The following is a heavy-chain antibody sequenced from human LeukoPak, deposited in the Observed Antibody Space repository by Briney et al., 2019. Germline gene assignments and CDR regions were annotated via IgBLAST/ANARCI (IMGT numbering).Heavy chain of an antibody. CDR2: IYPGDSDT. V-gene: IGHV5-51*01. CDR3: ARHQEVGYCSGGSCYSFGDAFDI. J-gene: IGHJ3*02. CDR1: GYSFTSYW. Sequence: GESLKISCKGSGYSFTSYWIGWVRQMPGKGLERMGIIYPGDSDTRYSPSFQGEVTISADKSISTAYLQWSSLKASDTAMYYCARHQEVGYCSGGSCYSFGDAFDIWGQGTMVTVSS. D-gene: IGHD2-15*01.